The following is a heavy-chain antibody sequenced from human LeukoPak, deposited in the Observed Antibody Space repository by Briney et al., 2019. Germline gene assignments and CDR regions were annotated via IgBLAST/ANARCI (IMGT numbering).Heavy chain of an antibody. CDR1: GFTFDDYA. CDR2: ISGDGGST. Sequence: GGSLRLSCAASGFTFDDYAMHWVRQAPGKGLEWVSLISGDGGSTYYADSVKGRFTISRDNSKNTLYLQMNSLRADDTAVYYCASQRRVDLGFAFNLWGQGTMVTVSS. D-gene: IGHD2-2*01. J-gene: IGHJ3*01. V-gene: IGHV3-43*02. CDR3: ASQRRVDLGFAFNL.